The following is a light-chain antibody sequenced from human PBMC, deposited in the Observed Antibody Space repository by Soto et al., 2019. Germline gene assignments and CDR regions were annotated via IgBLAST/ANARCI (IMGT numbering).Light chain of an antibody. CDR1: SSDVGAYNY. Sequence: QSVLTQPPSASGSPGQSVTISCTGTSSDVGAYNYVSWYQQYPGKATKLMIFEVSKRPSGVPDRFSGSKSGKTASLTVSGLQPEDEADYYCTSYAGSDIWVFGGGTQVTVL. CDR2: EVS. V-gene: IGLV2-8*01. J-gene: IGLJ3*02. CDR3: TSYAGSDIWV.